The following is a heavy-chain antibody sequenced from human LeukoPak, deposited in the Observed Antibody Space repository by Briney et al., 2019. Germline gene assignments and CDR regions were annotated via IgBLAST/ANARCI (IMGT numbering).Heavy chain of an antibody. J-gene: IGHJ4*02. CDR2: MNPNSGNT. Sequence: GASVKVSCKASGYTFTSYDINWVRQATGQGLEWTGWMNPNSGNTGYAQKFQGRVTMTRNTSISTAYMEVSSLRSGDTAVYYCARGYCSDGSCYSQFEFWGQGTLVTVSS. V-gene: IGHV1-8*01. CDR1: GYTFTSYD. CDR3: ARGYCSDGSCYSQFEF. D-gene: IGHD2-15*01.